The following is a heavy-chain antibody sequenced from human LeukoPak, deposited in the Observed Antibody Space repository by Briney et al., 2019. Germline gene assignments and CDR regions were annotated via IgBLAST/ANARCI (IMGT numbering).Heavy chain of an antibody. J-gene: IGHJ4*02. V-gene: IGHV5-51*01. D-gene: IGHD5-12*01. CDR3: SRHGYSGYGIDY. CDR1: GYTFTIDW. Sequence: GESLKISCKGSGYTFTIDWTDWVGHLPGKGREWMGFIIPGDSDTRYSPPSQGQVTISADKSITTAYRQWNSLKAPATATTFFSRHGYSGYGIDYWGQGTLVTVSS. CDR2: IIPGDSDT.